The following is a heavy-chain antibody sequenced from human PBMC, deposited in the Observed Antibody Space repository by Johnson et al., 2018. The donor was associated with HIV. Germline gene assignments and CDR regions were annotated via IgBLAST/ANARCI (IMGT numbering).Heavy chain of an antibody. Sequence: EVQLVESGGGLVKPGGSLRLSCAASGFSFSDYYMSWIRQAPGKGLEWVSVIYSGGSTYYADSVKGRFTISRDNSKNSLYLQLNSLRAEDTAVYYCARVEPIRRAIDAFDIWGQGTMVTVSS. CDR2: IYSGGST. CDR1: GFSFSDYY. J-gene: IGHJ3*02. V-gene: IGHV3-66*01. CDR3: ARVEPIRRAIDAFDI.